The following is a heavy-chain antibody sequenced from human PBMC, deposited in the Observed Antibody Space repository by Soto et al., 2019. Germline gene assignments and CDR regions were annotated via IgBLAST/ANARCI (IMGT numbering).Heavy chain of an antibody. CDR3: ARLAQQLVSYNGTDV. D-gene: IGHD6-6*01. J-gene: IGHJ6*02. Sequence: GESLKISCKGSGYSFTSYWIGWVRQMPGKGLEWMGIIYPGDSDTRYSPSFQGQVTISADKSISTAYLQWSSLKASDTAMYYCARLAQQLVSYNGTDVWGQGTTVTVSS. V-gene: IGHV5-51*01. CDR1: GYSFTSYW. CDR2: IYPGDSDT.